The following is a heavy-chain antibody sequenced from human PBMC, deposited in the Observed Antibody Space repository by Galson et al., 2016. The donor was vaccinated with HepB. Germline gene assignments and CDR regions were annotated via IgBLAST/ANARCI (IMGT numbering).Heavy chain of an antibody. CDR3: ARDFSGDGAFDI. V-gene: IGHV4-31*03. D-gene: IGHD4-17*01. CDR1: GDSFSSNNYF. CDR2: MYYSGRT. J-gene: IGHJ3*02. Sequence: TLSLTCTVSGDSFSSNNYFWNWIRQHPGKGLEWIGYMYYSGRTYYSPSLKSRVSMSLDMSKNHFSLKLTSVTAADTAVYYCARDFSGDGAFDIWGQGTMVIVSS.